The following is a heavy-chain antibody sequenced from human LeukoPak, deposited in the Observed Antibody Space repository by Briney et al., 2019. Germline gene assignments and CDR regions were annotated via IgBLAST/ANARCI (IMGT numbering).Heavy chain of an antibody. CDR1: GFTVSSNY. J-gene: IGHJ3*02. V-gene: IGHV3-53*01. CDR2: IYSGGST. CDR3: ARGGRGSAAVVAPRSFDI. Sequence: GGSLRLSCAASGFTVSSNYMSWVRQAPGKGLECVSVIYSGGSTYYADSVKGRFTISRDNSKNTLYLQMNSLRAEDSALYYCARGGRGSAAVVAPRSFDIWGQGTMVTVSS. D-gene: IGHD3-22*01.